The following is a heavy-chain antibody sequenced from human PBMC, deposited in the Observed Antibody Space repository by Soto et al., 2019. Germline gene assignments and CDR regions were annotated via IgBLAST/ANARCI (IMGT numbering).Heavy chain of an antibody. CDR3: AKELHSSGSAGAEYFEH. D-gene: IGHD6-19*01. Sequence: GGSLRLSCAASGFTFSSYAMSWVRQAPGKGLEWVSAISGSGGSTYYADSVKGRFTISRDNSKNTLYLQMNSLRAEDTAVYYCAKELHSSGSAGAEYFEHWGQGTLVTVSS. V-gene: IGHV3-23*01. J-gene: IGHJ1*01. CDR1: GFTFSSYA. CDR2: ISGSGGST.